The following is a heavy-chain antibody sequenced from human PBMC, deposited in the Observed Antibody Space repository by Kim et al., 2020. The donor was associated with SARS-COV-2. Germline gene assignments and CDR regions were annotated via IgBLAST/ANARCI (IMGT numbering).Heavy chain of an antibody. CDR1: GFTFSSYG. Sequence: GGSLRLSCAASGFTFSSYGMTWVRQAPGKGLEWVANIKQDGSEKYYVDSVKGRFTISRDNAKNSLYLQMNSLRAEDTAVYYCAREGPWVESTSWFDYWGQGPLVPVSS. CDR2: IKQDGSEK. J-gene: IGHJ4*02. V-gene: IGHV3-7*03. CDR3: AREGPWVESTSWFDY. D-gene: IGHD2-2*01.